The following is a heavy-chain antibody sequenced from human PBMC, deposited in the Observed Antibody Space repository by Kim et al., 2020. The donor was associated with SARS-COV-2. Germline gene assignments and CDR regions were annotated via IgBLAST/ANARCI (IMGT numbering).Heavy chain of an antibody. CDR3: ARGVRGDTAMPVN. V-gene: IGHV3-33*01. J-gene: IGHJ4*02. Sequence: YAESGQGRFTISRDNSKNPLYLQMNSRRAEDTAVYYCARGVRGDTAMPVNWGQGTLVTVSS. D-gene: IGHD5-18*01.